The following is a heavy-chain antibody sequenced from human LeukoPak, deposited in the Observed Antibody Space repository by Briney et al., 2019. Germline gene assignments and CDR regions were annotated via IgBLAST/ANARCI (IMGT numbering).Heavy chain of an antibody. CDR3: ARGGGFWSGSYREYYFDY. CDR1: GGSISSSSYY. J-gene: IGHJ4*02. D-gene: IGHD3-3*01. V-gene: IGHV4-39*01. CDR2: IYYSGST. Sequence: PSETLSLTCTVSGGSISSSSYYWGWIRQPPGKGLEWIGSIYYSGSTYYNPSLKSRVTISVDTSKNQFSLKLSSVTAADTAVYYCARGGGFWSGSYREYYFDYWGQGTLVTVSS.